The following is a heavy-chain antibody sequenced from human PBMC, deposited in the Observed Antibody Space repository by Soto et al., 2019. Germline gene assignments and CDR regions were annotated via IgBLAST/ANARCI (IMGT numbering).Heavy chain of an antibody. J-gene: IGHJ4*02. Sequence: EVQLVESGGGLVKPGGSLRLSCAASGFTFSSYAMNWVRQAPGKGLEWVSSISSSSSYIYYADSVKGRFTISRDNAKNSLYLQMISLRADDTAVYYCARPDYGDYVAFDSWCQGTLVTVSS. CDR1: GFTFSSYA. D-gene: IGHD4-17*01. CDR3: ARPDYGDYVAFDS. CDR2: ISSSSSYI. V-gene: IGHV3-21*01.